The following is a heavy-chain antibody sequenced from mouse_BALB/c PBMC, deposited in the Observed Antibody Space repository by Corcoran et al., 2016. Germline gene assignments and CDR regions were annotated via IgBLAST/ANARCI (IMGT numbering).Heavy chain of an antibody. CDR2: IYWDDDK. CDR3: ARSGYYGNYIFDY. CDR1: GFSLSTSGMG. J-gene: IGHJ2*01. V-gene: IGHV8-12*01. D-gene: IGHD2-1*01. Sequence: QVTLKESGPGILQPSQTLSLTCSFSGFSLSTSGMGVSWIRQPSGKGLEWLAHIYWDDDKRYNPSLKSRLTISKDTSRNQVFLKITSVDTADTATYYCARSGYYGNYIFDYWGQGTTLTVSS.